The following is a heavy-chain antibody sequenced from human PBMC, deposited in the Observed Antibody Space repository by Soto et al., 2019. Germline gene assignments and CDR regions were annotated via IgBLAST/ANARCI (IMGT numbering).Heavy chain of an antibody. CDR2: IRSKAYGGTT. CDR3: TRDEDGHRFYLYYYYYGMDV. CDR1: GFTFGDYA. Sequence: PGESLKISCTASGFTFGDYAMSWFRQAPGEGLEWVGFIRSKAYGGTTEYAASVKGRFTISRDDSKSIAYLQMNSLKTEDTAVYYSTRDEDGHRFYLYYYYYGMDVWGQGTTVTVSS. J-gene: IGHJ6*02. V-gene: IGHV3-49*03. D-gene: IGHD3-10*01.